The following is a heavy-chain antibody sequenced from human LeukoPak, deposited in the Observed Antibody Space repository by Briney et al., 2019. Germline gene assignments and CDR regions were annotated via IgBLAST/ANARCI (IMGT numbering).Heavy chain of an antibody. CDR2: IIPILGVA. CDR1: GGTFSSYT. V-gene: IGHV1-69*02. D-gene: IGHD3-3*01. Sequence: SVKVSCKASGGTFSSYTISWVRQAPGQGLEWMGRIIPILGVANYAQEFQGRVTITADKSTSTAYMELSSLRSEDTAVYYCARGRPDYDFWSGPFDYWGQGTLVTVSS. CDR3: ARGRPDYDFWSGPFDY. J-gene: IGHJ4*02.